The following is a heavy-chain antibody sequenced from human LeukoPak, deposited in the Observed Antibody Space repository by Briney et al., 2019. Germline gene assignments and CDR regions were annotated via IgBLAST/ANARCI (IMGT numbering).Heavy chain of an antibody. D-gene: IGHD5-24*01. V-gene: IGHV3-73*01. Sequence: PGGSLRLSCAASGFTFSNAWMSWVRQASGKGLEWVGRIRSKANSYATVYAASVKGRFTISRDDSKNTAYLQMNSLKTEDTAVYYCTRHLSDGYNFIDYWGQGTLVTVSS. CDR1: GFTFSNAW. CDR3: TRHLSDGYNFIDY. J-gene: IGHJ4*02. CDR2: IRSKANSYAT.